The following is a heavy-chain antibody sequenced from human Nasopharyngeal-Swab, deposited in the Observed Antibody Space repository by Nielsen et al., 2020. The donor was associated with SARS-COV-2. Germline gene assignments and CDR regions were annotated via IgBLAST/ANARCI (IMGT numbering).Heavy chain of an antibody. CDR1: GFTLSSYA. Sequence: AGSLRLSCAASGFTLSSYAMNWVRQAPGKGLEWVSAISGSGGSTYYADSVKGRFTISRDNSKNTLYLQMNSPRAEDTAVYYCAKDPYYDFWSGYYFDYWGQGTLVTVSS. J-gene: IGHJ4*02. D-gene: IGHD3-3*01. CDR3: AKDPYYDFWSGYYFDY. CDR2: ISGSGGST. V-gene: IGHV3-23*01.